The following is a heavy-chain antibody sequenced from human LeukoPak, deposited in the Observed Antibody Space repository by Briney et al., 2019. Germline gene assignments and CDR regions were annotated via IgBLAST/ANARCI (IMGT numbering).Heavy chain of an antibody. CDR3: ARDGWFGELTS. J-gene: IGHJ5*02. V-gene: IGHV4-61*02. D-gene: IGHD3-10*01. CDR1: GGSISSGSYY. CDR2: TYTSGST. Sequence: TLSLTCTVSGGSISSGSYYWSWIRQPAGKGLEWIGRTYTSGSTNYNPSLKSRVTISVDTSKNQFSLKLSSVTAADTAVYYCARDGWFGELTSWGQGTLVTVSS.